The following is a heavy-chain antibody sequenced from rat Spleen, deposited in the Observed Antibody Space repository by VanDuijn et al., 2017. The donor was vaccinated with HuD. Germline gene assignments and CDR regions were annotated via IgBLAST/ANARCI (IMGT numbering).Heavy chain of an antibody. Sequence: EVQLVESGGGLVQPGGAMKLSCAASGFSLSSFPMVWVRQAPTKGLEWVATISIIAGSTYYRDSVKGRFTISRDNAKSTLYLQMNSLRSEDTATYYYTRGRVYYGYTGFDYWGHGVMVTVSS. CDR3: TRGRVYYGYTGFDY. V-gene: IGHV5-46*01. CDR1: GFSLSSFP. J-gene: IGHJ2*01. D-gene: IGHD1-9*01. CDR2: ISIIAGST.